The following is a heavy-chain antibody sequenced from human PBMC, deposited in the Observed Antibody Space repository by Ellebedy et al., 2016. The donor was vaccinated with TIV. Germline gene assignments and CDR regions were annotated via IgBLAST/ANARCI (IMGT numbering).Heavy chain of an antibody. CDR2: ISGSGGST. V-gene: IGHV3-23*01. CDR1: GFTFSSYA. D-gene: IGHD6-13*01. J-gene: IGHJ4*02. CDR3: AKDLRGQQQLVPESSPDY. Sequence: GESLKISCAASGFTFSSYAMSWVRQAPGKGLEWVSAISGSGGSTYYADSVKGRFTISRDNSKNTLYLQMNSLRAEDTAVYYCAKDLRGQQQLVPESSPDYWGQGTLVTVSS.